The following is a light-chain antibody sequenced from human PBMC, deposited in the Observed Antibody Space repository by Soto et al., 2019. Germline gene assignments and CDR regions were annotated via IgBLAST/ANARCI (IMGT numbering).Light chain of an antibody. V-gene: IGLV2-11*01. CDR1: SSDVGGYNY. CDR3: CSYAGSYTSPYVV. Sequence: QSALTQPRSVSGSPGQSVTISCTGTSSDVGGYNYVSWYQQHPGKAPKLMIYDVSKRPSGVPDRFSGSKSGNTASLTISGLQAEDEADYYCCSYAGSYTSPYVVFGGGTKVTVL. CDR2: DVS. J-gene: IGLJ2*01.